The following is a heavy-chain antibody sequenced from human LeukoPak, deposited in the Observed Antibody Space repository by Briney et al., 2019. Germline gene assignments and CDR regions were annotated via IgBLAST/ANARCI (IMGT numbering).Heavy chain of an antibody. V-gene: IGHV4-59*08. CDR1: GGSISSYY. CDR2: IYYSGST. CDR3: ARVGRGTLLLDY. Sequence: SETLSLTCTVSGGSISSYYWSWIRQPPGKGLEWIGYIYYSGSTNYNPSLKSRVTISVDTSKNQFSLKLSSVTAADTAVYYCARVGRGTLLLDYWGQGTLVTVSS. J-gene: IGHJ4*02. D-gene: IGHD1-26*01.